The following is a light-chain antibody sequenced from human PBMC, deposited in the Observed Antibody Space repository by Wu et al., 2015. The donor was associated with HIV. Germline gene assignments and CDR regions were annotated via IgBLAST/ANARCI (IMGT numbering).Light chain of an antibody. CDR2: GAS. CDR3: QQNNNWPLT. CDR1: QSVSSH. Sequence: EIVLTQSPDTLSLSPGERATPSCRASQSVSSHLAWYQQKPGQAPRLLIYGASNRATDIPARFSGSGSGTDFTLTISSLEPEDLAIYYCQQNNNWPLTFGQGTRLEIK. J-gene: IGKJ5*01. V-gene: IGKV3-11*01.